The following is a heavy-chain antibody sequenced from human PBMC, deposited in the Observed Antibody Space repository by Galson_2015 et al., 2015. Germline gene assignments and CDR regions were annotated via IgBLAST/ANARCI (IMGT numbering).Heavy chain of an antibody. V-gene: IGHV1-18*01. CDR2: ISAYNGNT. CDR3: ARDLGSVAVDY. J-gene: IGHJ4*02. D-gene: IGHD6-19*01. Sequence: GQGLEWMGWISAYNGNTNYAQKLQGRVTMTTDTSTSTAYMELRSLRSDDTAVYYCARDLGSVAVDYWGQGTLVTVSS.